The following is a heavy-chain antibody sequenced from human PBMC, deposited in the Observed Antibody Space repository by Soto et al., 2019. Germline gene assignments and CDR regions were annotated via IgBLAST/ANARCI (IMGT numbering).Heavy chain of an antibody. CDR1: GGSFSGYY. V-gene: IGHV4-34*01. CDR3: AREQQGWYYGTDV. Sequence: SETLSLTCAVYGGSFSGYYWSWIRQPPGKGLEWIGEINHSGSTNYNPSLKSRVTISVDTSKNQFSLKLSSVTAADTAVYYCAREQQGWYYGTDVWGQGTTVTVSS. CDR2: INHSGST. J-gene: IGHJ6*02. D-gene: IGHD6-13*01.